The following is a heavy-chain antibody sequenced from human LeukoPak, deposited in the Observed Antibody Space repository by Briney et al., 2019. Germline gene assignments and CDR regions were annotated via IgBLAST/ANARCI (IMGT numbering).Heavy chain of an antibody. CDR2: ISGSGGSR. J-gene: IGHJ4*02. V-gene: IGHV3-23*01. CDR1: GFTFTSYA. D-gene: IGHD2-2*02. CDR3: AKGGEESRYNSHFDY. Sequence: GGSLRLSCATSGFTFTSYALGWVRQAPGKWLEWVSLISGSGGSRYYGDSVKGRFTISRDNSKNLVYLEMNSLRAGDTAVYYCAKGGEESRYNSHFDYWGQGTLVIVSS.